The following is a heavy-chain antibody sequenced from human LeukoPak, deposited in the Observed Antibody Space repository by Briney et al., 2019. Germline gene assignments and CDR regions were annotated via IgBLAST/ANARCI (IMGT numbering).Heavy chain of an antibody. V-gene: IGHV4-38-2*02. J-gene: IGHJ4*02. CDR3: ARRGTYCGGDCPYYFDY. CDR1: GGSISSGYY. D-gene: IGHD2-21*01. CDR2: IYHSGST. Sequence: SETLSLTCTVSGGSISSGYYWGWIRQPPGKGLEWIGSIYHSGSTYYNPSLRSRVTISVDTSKNQFSLKLSSVTAADTAVYYCARRGTYCGGDCPYYFDYWGQGTLVTVSS.